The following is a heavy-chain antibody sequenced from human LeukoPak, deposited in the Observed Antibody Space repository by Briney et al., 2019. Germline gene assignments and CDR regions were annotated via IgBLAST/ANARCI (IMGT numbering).Heavy chain of an antibody. D-gene: IGHD3-22*01. Sequence: SETLSLTCTVSGVSISSSNSYWGWIRQPPGKGLEWIGSIYYSGNTYYNASLKSQVSISIDKSKNQFSLKLSSVTAEDTAVYYCARDHHRRLYDSQARDTFDIWGQGTMVTVSS. CDR2: IYYSGNT. CDR3: ARDHHRRLYDSQARDTFDI. CDR1: GVSISSSNSY. J-gene: IGHJ3*02. V-gene: IGHV4-39*02.